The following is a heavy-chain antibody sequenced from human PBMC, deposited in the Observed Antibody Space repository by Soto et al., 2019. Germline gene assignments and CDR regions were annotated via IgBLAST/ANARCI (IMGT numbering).Heavy chain of an antibody. CDR1: GFTFSSYA. CDR2: ISGSGGST. Sequence: EVQLLESGGGLVQPGGSLRLSCAASGFTFSSYAMSWVRQAPGKGLEWVSAISGSGGSTYYADSVKGRFTISRDNSKNTLYLQMNSLRAEDTAVYYCAKESSGGWFGELLYYFDYWGQGTLVTVSS. D-gene: IGHD3-10*01. V-gene: IGHV3-23*01. CDR3: AKESSGGWFGELLYYFDY. J-gene: IGHJ4*02.